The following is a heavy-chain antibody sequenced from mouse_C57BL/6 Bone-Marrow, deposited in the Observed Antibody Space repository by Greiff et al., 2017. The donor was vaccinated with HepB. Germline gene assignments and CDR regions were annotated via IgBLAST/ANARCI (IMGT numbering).Heavy chain of an antibody. CDR1: GYTFTSYW. V-gene: IGHV1-64*01. D-gene: IGHD1-1*01. CDR2: IHPNSGST. CDR3: ARGTGSSYDYFDY. J-gene: IGHJ2*01. Sequence: QVQLQQPGAELVKPGASVKLSCKASGYTFTSYWMHWVKQRPGQGLEWIGMIHPNSGSTNYNEKFKSKATLTVDKSSSTAYMQLSSLTSEDSAVYYVARGTGSSYDYFDYWGQGTTLTVSS.